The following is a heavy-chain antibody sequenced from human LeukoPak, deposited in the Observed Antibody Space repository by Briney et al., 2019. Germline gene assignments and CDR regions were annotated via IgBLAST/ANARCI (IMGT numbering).Heavy chain of an antibody. J-gene: IGHJ4*02. Sequence: GGSLRLSCAASGFTFSTYSMTWVRQAPGKGLEWVSYISTGGSTIYYADSVKGRFTISRDNAKNSLYLQMNSLRAEDTAVYYCAKGTYESGGSPFDYWGQGTLVTVSS. D-gene: IGHD3-16*01. V-gene: IGHV3-48*04. CDR1: GFTFSTYS. CDR3: AKGTYESGGSPFDY. CDR2: ISTGGSTI.